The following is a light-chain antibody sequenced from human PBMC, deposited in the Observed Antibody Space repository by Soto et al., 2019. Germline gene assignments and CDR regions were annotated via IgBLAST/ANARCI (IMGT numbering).Light chain of an antibody. Sequence: EIVLTQSPGTLSLSPGERATLSCRASQHVSNNYLAWFQQNPGLAPRLLIYGATSRASGIPDRFSGTGSGADFTLTISRLEPEDVAVYYCQQYGSSPRTFGQGTKGEIK. J-gene: IGKJ1*01. CDR1: QHVSNNY. CDR3: QQYGSSPRT. V-gene: IGKV3-20*01. CDR2: GAT.